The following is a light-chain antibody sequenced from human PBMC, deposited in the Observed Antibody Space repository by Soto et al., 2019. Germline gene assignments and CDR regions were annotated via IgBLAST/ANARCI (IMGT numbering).Light chain of an antibody. Sequence: QSALTQPASVSGSPGQSITISCTGTSSDVGGYNYVSWYQRHPGKAPKLMIYDVSNRPSGVSNRFSASKSGNTASLTISGLQAEDEADYYCCSYAGSSTFLYVFGTGTKVTV. CDR1: SSDVGGYNY. J-gene: IGLJ1*01. V-gene: IGLV2-14*01. CDR2: DVS. CDR3: CSYAGSSTFLYV.